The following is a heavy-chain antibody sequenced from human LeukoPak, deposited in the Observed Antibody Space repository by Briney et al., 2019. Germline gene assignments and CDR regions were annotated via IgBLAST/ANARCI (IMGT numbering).Heavy chain of an antibody. V-gene: IGHV4-34*01. CDR2: INHSGST. J-gene: IGHJ4*02. D-gene: IGHD3-22*01. CDR1: GGSFSGYY. CDR3: ARVNDSSGYYLDY. Sequence: SETLSLTCAVYGGSFSGYYWSWIRQPPGKGLEWIGEINHSGSTNYNPSLKSRVTISVDTSKNQFSLKLSSVTAADTAVYYCARVNDSSGYYLDYWGQGTLVTVSS.